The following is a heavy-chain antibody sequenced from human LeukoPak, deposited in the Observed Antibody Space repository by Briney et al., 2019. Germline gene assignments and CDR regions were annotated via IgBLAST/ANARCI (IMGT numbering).Heavy chain of an antibody. CDR1: GGSISSGDYY. J-gene: IGHJ5*02. V-gene: IGHV4-30-4*01. Sequence: SETLSLTCTVSGGSISSGDYYWRWIRQPPGKGLEWIGYIYYSGSTYYNPSLKSRVTISVDTSKNQFSLKLSSVTAADTAVYYCASLLLWFGELRGWFDPWGQGTLVTVSS. CDR3: ASLLLWFGELRGWFDP. D-gene: IGHD3-10*01. CDR2: IYYSGST.